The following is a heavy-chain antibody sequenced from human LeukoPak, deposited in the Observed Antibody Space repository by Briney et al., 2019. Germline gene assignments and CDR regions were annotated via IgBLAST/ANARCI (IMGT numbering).Heavy chain of an antibody. J-gene: IGHJ4*02. CDR1: GFTFSSYG. CDR2: ISGSGGTT. CDR3: ATMPLDGDYFDY. D-gene: IGHD3/OR15-3a*01. Sequence: PGGSLRLSCAASGFTFSSYGMSWVRQAPGKGLEWVSAISGSGGTTYYADSVKGRFTISRDNSKNTLSLQMNSLRAEDTAVYYCATMPLDGDYFDYWGQGTLVTVSS. V-gene: IGHV3-23*01.